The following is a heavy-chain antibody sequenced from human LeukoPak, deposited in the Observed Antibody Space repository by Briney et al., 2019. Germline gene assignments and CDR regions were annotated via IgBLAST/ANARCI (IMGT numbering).Heavy chain of an antibody. CDR1: GGSISSYY. D-gene: IGHD6-6*01. J-gene: IGHJ6*03. Sequence: SETLSLTCTVSGGSISSYYWSWIRQPPGKGLEWIGYIYTSGSTNYNPSLKSRVTISVDTSKNQFSLKLSSVTAADTAVYYCARGEVYSSSYYYYYYMDVWGKGTTVTVS. CDR3: ARGEVYSSSYYYYYYMDV. CDR2: IYTSGST. V-gene: IGHV4-4*09.